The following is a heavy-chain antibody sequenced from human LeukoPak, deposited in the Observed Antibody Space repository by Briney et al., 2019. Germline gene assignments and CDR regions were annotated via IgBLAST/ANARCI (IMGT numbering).Heavy chain of an antibody. Sequence: GGSLRLSCAASGFTFSSYWMSWVRQAPGKGLEWVSAISGSGGSTYYADSVKGRFTISRDNSKNTLYLQMNSLRAEDTAVYYCAKDGYDYVWGSYRPDYWGQGTLVTVSS. D-gene: IGHD3-16*02. V-gene: IGHV3-23*01. CDR1: GFTFSSYW. CDR2: ISGSGGST. J-gene: IGHJ4*02. CDR3: AKDGYDYVWGSYRPDY.